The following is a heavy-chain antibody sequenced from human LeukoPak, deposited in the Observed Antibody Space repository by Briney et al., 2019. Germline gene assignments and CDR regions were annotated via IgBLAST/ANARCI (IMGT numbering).Heavy chain of an antibody. V-gene: IGHV4-4*07. D-gene: IGHD3-9*01. CDR1: GGSISSYY. Sequence: SETLSLTCTVSGGSISSYYWSWIRQPAGKGLEWIGRIYTSGSTNYNPSLKSRVTMSVDTSKNQFSLKLSSVTAADTAVYYCARDVSLRYFDWLLFPPGLDFFDYWGQGTLVTVSS. CDR3: ARDVSLRYFDWLLFPPGLDFFDY. J-gene: IGHJ4*02. CDR2: IYTSGST.